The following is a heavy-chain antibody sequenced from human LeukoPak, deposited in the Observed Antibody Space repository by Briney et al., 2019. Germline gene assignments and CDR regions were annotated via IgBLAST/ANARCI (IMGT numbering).Heavy chain of an antibody. D-gene: IGHD2/OR15-2a*01. V-gene: IGHV1-18*01. J-gene: IGHJ4*02. CDR1: GYTFTTYG. Sequence: ASVKVSCKSSGYTFTTYGISWVRPAPGQGLEWMGWISPEKGNTDYAQKYQGRVTMTTDTSTRTTYMELRNLRSDDTAVYFCARDWGSERIIADYWGQGTLVTVSS. CDR2: ISPEKGNT. CDR3: ARDWGSERIIADY.